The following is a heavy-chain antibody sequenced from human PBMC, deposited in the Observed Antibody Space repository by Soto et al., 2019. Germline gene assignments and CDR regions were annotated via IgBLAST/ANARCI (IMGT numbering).Heavy chain of an antibody. CDR2: ISYDGSNK. CDR3: TRDLSGYTYGPHYGMDV. Sequence: GGSLRLSCATAGFTFSSYGMHWVRQAPGKELEWEAVISYDGSNKYYADSVKGKFTISRDDSKSIDYLQMNSLKTEDTAVYYCTRDLSGYTYGPHYGMDVWGQGTTVTVSS. V-gene: IGHV3-30*03. D-gene: IGHD5-18*01. J-gene: IGHJ6*02. CDR1: GFTFSSYG.